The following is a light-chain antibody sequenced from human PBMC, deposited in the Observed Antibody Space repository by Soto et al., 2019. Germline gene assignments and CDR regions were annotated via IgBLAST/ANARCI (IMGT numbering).Light chain of an antibody. CDR2: DAS. CDR3: QQYNSYSWT. CDR1: QSIQKW. J-gene: IGKJ1*01. V-gene: IGKV1-5*01. Sequence: DIQMTQSLSTLSASVGDRVTITCRASQSIQKWLAWYQQKPGKAPKLLIYDASTLRSGVPSRFSGSGSGTEFTLTISSLQPDDFATYYCQQYNSYSWTFGQGTKVDMK.